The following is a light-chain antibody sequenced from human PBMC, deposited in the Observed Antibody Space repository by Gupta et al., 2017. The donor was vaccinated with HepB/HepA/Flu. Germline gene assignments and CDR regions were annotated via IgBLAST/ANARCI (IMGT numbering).Light chain of an antibody. Sequence: QSALTQPASVSGSPGQSITISCTGTSIDRGSDNLVPWYQQHPGKATKLRIYEVSRRPSGVSNRFSGSKSGNTASLTISGLQAEDEADYYCCSYAGSKVFGTGTKVTVL. V-gene: IGLV2-23*02. CDR2: EVS. J-gene: IGLJ1*01. CDR1: SIDRGSDNL. CDR3: CSYAGSKV.